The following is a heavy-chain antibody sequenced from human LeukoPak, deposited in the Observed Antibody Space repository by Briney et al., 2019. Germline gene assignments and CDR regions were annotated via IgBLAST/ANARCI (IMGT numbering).Heavy chain of an antibody. CDR2: ISGSGGST. V-gene: IGHV3-23*01. J-gene: IGHJ6*02. CDR1: GFTFSSYA. CDR3: AKRTAAGTDGMDV. D-gene: IGHD6-13*01. Sequence: PGGSLRLSCAASGFTFSSYAMSWVRQAPGKGLKWVSAISGSGGSTYYADSVKGRFTISRDNSKNTLYLQMNSLRAEDTAVYYCAKRTAAGTDGMDVWGQGTTVTVSS.